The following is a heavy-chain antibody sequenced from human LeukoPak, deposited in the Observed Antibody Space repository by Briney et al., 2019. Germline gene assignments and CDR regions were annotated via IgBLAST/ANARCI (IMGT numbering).Heavy chain of an antibody. Sequence: GASVKVSCKASGYTFTSYGINWVRQATGQGLEWMGWMNPNSGNTGYAQKLQGRVTMTTDTSTSTAYMELRSLRSDDTAVYFCARDILHSSGWSNTKDYWGQGTLVIVSS. CDR3: ARDILHSSGWSNTKDY. D-gene: IGHD6-19*01. CDR1: GYTFTSYG. J-gene: IGHJ4*02. CDR2: MNPNSGNT. V-gene: IGHV1-8*02.